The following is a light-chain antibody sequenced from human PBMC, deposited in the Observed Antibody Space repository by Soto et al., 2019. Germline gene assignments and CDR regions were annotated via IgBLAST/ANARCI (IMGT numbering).Light chain of an antibody. Sequence: EIVLTQSPATLSLSPGERATLSCRASQSVSSYLAWYQQKPGQAPRLLIYDASNRATGIPARFSGRGSGTDFTLTISSQEPEDFAVYYCQQRSNWPLLTFGGGTKVEIK. CDR2: DAS. J-gene: IGKJ4*01. CDR3: QQRSNWPLLT. V-gene: IGKV3-11*01. CDR1: QSVSSY.